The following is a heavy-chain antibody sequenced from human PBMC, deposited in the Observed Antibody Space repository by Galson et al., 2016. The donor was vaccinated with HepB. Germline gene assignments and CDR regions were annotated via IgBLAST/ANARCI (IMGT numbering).Heavy chain of an antibody. Sequence: TLSLTCAVSGDSVSSDEYSWTWVRQPPGKGLQWIGHIFQNGGTFYSPSLRSRVTMSLDRSRNQFSLNLSSVTAADTAVYCCARGVMYWGQGTLVTVSS. CDR2: IFQNGGT. J-gene: IGHJ4*02. CDR3: ARGVMY. D-gene: IGHD2-8*01. CDR1: GDSVSSDEYS. V-gene: IGHV4-30-2*01.